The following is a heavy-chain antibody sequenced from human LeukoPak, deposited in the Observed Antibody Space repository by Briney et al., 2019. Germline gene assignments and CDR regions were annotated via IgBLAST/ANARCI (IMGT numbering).Heavy chain of an antibody. J-gene: IGHJ4*02. V-gene: IGHV3-30*03. CDR3: ARDPPYCSGGSCYSGYFDY. D-gene: IGHD2-15*01. Sequence: ESGGTLRLSCAASGFTFSSYGMSWVRQAPGKGLEWVAVISYDGSNKYYADSVKGRFTISRDNSKNTLYLQMNSLRAEDTAVYYCARDPPYCSGGSCYSGYFDYWGQGTLVTVSS. CDR2: ISYDGSNK. CDR1: GFTFSSYG.